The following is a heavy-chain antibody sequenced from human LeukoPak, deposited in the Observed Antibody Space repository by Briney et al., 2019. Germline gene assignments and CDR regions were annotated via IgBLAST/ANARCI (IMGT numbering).Heavy chain of an antibody. J-gene: IGHJ3*02. D-gene: IGHD3-22*01. CDR3: AIENFDSGGPGSGSPAFDI. CDR1: GFSFSKYG. Sequence: GGSLRLSCAASGFSFSKYGLHWVRQAPGKGLQWVAMIWYDGSQRYYVDSVKGRLTISRDRSKNTMFLQMNSLTDEDTAVYYCAIENFDSGGPGSGSPAFDIWGQGTMVSVSS. CDR2: IWYDGSQR. V-gene: IGHV3-30*02.